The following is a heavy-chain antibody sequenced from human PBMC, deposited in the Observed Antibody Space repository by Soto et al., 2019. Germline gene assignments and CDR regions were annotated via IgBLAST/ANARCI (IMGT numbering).Heavy chain of an antibody. CDR1: GSTVSTNY. CDR3: VRTGYGKNYFDY. J-gene: IGHJ4*02. CDR2: IYSGGSR. V-gene: IGHV3-53*01. Sequence: GGSLRLSCAASGSTVSTNYMSWVRQAPGKGLEWVSVIYSGGSRYYADSVEGRFTISRDISKNSLYLQMNSLRAEDTAVYYCVRTGYGKNYFDYWGQGALVTVSS. D-gene: IGHD5-18*01.